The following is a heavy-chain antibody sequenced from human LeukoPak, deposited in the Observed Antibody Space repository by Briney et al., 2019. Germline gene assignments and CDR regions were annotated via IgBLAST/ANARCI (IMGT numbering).Heavy chain of an antibody. D-gene: IGHD3-16*01. V-gene: IGHV4-39*01. CDR1: GGSVSSRSYH. CDR2: MSYSGST. J-gene: IGHJ4*02. Sequence: KTSETLSLTCTVSGGSVSSRSYHWGWIRQPPGKGLKWIGSMSYSGSTNYNPSLKSRVTIFVDTSKNQFSLRLSSVTAADTAVYFCARIGEEAGGYDYWGQGTLVAVSS. CDR3: ARIGEEAGGYDY.